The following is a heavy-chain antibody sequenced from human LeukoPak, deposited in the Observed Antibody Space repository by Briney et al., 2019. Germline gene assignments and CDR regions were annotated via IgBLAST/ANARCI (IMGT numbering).Heavy chain of an antibody. CDR1: GFSFSDYY. J-gene: IGHJ4*02. Sequence: GGSLRLSCAASGFSFSDYYVSWIRQVPGRGLEWVANIKEDGSEKTYVDSVKGRFTISRDNAENSLYLQMNSLRAEDTAVYYCARDYYDSRGYLVPLGYWGQGALVTVSS. D-gene: IGHD3-22*01. CDR2: IKEDGSEK. V-gene: IGHV3-7*01. CDR3: ARDYYDSRGYLVPLGY.